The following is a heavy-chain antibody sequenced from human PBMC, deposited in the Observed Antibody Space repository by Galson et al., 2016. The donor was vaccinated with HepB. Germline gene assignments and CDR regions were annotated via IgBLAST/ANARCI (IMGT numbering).Heavy chain of an antibody. J-gene: IGHJ1*01. D-gene: IGHD2-15*01. CDR3: AGGAGWKLLV. Sequence: SLRLSCAASGFTSNDYAMHWVRQGPGKGLEWVAGISWDSGSIGYAGSVKGRFTISSDNAKDSVYLQMNRLTVDDTAVYYCAGGAGWKLLVWGRGTQVTVSS. CDR1: GFTSNDYA. CDR2: ISWDSGSI. V-gene: IGHV3-9*02.